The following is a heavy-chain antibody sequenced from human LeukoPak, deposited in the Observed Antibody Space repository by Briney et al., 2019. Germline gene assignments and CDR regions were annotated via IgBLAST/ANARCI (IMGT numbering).Heavy chain of an antibody. CDR3: ARNYYDSSGYPGLYFDY. CDR2: INHNGKTI. CDR1: GFTFSSYV. D-gene: IGHD3-22*01. Sequence: GGSLRLSCAASGFTFSSYVMSWVRQAPGKGLEWVSYINHNGKTIYYADSVKGRFTISRDNSKNTLYLQMNSLRAEDTAVYYCARNYYDSSGYPGLYFDYWGQGTLVTVSS. J-gene: IGHJ4*02. V-gene: IGHV3-48*01.